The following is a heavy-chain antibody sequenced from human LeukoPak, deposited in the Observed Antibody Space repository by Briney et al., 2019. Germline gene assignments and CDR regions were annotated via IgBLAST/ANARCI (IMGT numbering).Heavy chain of an antibody. V-gene: IGHV3-48*01. CDR2: ISSSGSTI. J-gene: IGHJ4*02. CDR3: ARDGVDCSGGSCYYFDY. CDR1: GFTFSSYW. D-gene: IGHD2-15*01. Sequence: GGSLRLSCAASGFTFSSYWMSWIRQAPGKGLEWVSYISSSGSTIYYADSVKGRFTISRDNSKNTLYLQMNSLRAEDTAVYYCARDGVDCSGGSCYYFDYWGQGTLVTVSS.